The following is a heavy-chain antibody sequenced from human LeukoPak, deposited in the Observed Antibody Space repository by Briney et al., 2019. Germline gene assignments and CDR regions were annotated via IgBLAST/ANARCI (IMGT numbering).Heavy chain of an antibody. D-gene: IGHD2-2*01. CDR1: GFTFSPYS. V-gene: IGHV3-21*01. Sequence: NSGGSLRLSCEASGFTFSPYSMCWVRQAPGKGLEWVSCISSSNSYIYYADSVKGRFTISRDNAKNMLYLQMNSLRAEDTAVYYCAREDIVVVPAPIYNYYYYYMDVWGKGTTVTVSS. J-gene: IGHJ6*03. CDR3: AREDIVVVPAPIYNYYYYYMDV. CDR2: ISSSNSYI.